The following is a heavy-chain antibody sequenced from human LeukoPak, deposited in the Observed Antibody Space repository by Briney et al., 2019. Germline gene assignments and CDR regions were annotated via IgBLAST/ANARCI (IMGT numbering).Heavy chain of an antibody. D-gene: IGHD1-1*01. CDR2: TYYRCKWYN. J-gene: IGHJ6*02. Sequence: SQTLSLTCDISGDSVSRNSAAWSSIRQSASRGLEWLGRTYYRCKWYNDYAVSVKSRITINPDTSKNQFSLQLNSVTPEDTSVYYGARDFQINWNDVYYYYYGMDVWGQGTTVTVSS. CDR1: GDSVSRNSAA. V-gene: IGHV6-1*01. CDR3: ARDFQINWNDVYYYYYGMDV.